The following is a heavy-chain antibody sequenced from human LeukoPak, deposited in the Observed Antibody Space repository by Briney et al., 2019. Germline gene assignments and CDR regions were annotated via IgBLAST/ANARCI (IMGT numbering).Heavy chain of an antibody. CDR2: IKGDGSRA. V-gene: IGHV3-74*01. Sequence: GGSLRLSCAASGFTPGSYWMFWVRQAPGKGLEWISQIKGDGSRADYADSVKGRFSISGDNARNTLSLELTSLRTEDTAVYYCARGGLPFALDYWGQGTLVTVSS. J-gene: IGHJ4*02. CDR3: ARGGLPFALDY. CDR1: GFTPGSYW. D-gene: IGHD2-21*01.